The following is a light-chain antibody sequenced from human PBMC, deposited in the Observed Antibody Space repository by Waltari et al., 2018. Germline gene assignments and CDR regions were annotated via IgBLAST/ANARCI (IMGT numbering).Light chain of an antibody. J-gene: IGLJ2*01. CDR3: SSYTTSSTLV. CDR1: SSDVGGSNY. CDR2: DVS. V-gene: IGLV2-14*03. Sequence: QSALTQPASVSGSPGQSITIPCTGTSSDVGGSNYVSWYLQTPVKAPKLMIYDVSNRPSGVSNRFSGSKSGNAASLTISGLQAEDEADYYCSSYTTSSTLVFGGGTKLTVL.